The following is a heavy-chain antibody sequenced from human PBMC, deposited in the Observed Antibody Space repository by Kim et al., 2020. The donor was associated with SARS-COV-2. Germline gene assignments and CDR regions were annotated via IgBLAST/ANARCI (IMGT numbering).Heavy chain of an antibody. J-gene: IGHJ4*02. D-gene: IGHD2-2*01. V-gene: IGHV3-15*01. CDR2: IKKKSSGGTP. Sequence: GGSLRLSCTASGFTFSNAWMTWVRQDPGKGLEWVGRIKKKSSGGTPEYAALVRGRFTISRDDSENMLYLQMNSLQLEDTAVYYCATVVRTPAGYDSWGQVTLVTVSS. CDR3: ATVVRTPAGYDS. CDR1: GFTFSNAW.